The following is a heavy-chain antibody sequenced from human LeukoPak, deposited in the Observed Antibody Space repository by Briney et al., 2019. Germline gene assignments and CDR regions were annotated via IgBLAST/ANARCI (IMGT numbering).Heavy chain of an antibody. J-gene: IGHJ6*03. CDR1: GFTFSSYD. V-gene: IGHV3-23*01. CDR2: ITLIGGTT. D-gene: IGHD2-2*01. Sequence: PGGSLRLSCAASGFTFSSYDMSWVRQAPGKGLEWVSSITLIGGTTFYADSVKGRFTISRDNSKSTLYLQMNSLGAEDTAVYYCAKRGNPAVGHHYLDVWGEGTTVSVSS. CDR3: AKRGNPAVGHHYLDV.